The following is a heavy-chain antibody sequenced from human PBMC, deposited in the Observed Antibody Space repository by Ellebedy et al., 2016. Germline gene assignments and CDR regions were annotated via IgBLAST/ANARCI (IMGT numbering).Heavy chain of an antibody. CDR3: ARDSGTRYDSSGDYNWFDP. CDR2: IYYSGST. Sequence: GSLRLXXTVSGGSISSSSYYWGWIRQPPGKGLEWIGSIYYSGSTYYNPSHKSRVTISVDTSKNQFSLKLSSVTAADTAVYYCARDSGTRYDSSGDYNWFDPWGQGTLVTGSS. D-gene: IGHD3-22*01. CDR1: GGSISSSSYY. J-gene: IGHJ5*02. V-gene: IGHV4-39*07.